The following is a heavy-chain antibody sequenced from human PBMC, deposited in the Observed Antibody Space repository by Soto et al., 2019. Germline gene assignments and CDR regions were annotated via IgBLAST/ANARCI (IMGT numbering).Heavy chain of an antibody. D-gene: IGHD3-9*01. CDR1: GYTFTGYY. V-gene: IGHV1-2*04. CDR2: INPNSGAT. Sequence: ASVKVSCKASGYTFTGYYMHWVRQAPGQGLEWMGWINPNSGATNYAQKFQGWVTMTRDTSISTAYMELNSLKSDDTAVYYCAAYYNILTGYHDAFDIWGKGPMVTVS. CDR3: AAYYNILTGYHDAFDI. J-gene: IGHJ3*02.